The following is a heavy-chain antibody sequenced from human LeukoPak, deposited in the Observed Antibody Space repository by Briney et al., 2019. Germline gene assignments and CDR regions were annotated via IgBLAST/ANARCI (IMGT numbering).Heavy chain of an antibody. CDR2: IYYSGST. Sequence: SETLSLTCTVSGGSISSYYWSWIPQPPGNGLEWIVYIYYSGSTNYNPSIKSRVTISVDTSKNQFSLKLSSVTAADTAVYYCARQMDTAMVTGHYYYNMDVWGKGTTVTVSS. D-gene: IGHD5-18*01. CDR1: GGSISSYY. CDR3: ARQMDTAMVTGHYYYNMDV. V-gene: IGHV4-59*08. J-gene: IGHJ6*03.